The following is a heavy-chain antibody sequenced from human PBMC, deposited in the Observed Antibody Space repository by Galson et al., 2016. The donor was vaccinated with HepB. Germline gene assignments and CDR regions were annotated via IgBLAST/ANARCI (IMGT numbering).Heavy chain of an antibody. V-gene: IGHV3-23*01. Sequence: SLRLSCAASGFTFSSYGMSWVRQAPGKGLEWVSVISRSGDGTHYADSVKGRFTISRDNSKSTLYLQMNSLRVEDTAVYYCANDEVFWGQGTLVTVSS. J-gene: IGHJ4*02. CDR2: ISRSGDGT. CDR3: ANDEVF. CDR1: GFTFSSYG.